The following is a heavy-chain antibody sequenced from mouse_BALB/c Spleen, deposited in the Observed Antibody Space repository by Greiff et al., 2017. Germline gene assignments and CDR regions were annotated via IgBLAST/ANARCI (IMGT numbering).Heavy chain of an antibody. CDR2: IWGGGST. J-gene: IGHJ2*01. D-gene: IGHD1-1*01. CDR1: GFSLTDYG. V-gene: IGHV2-6-5*01. CDR3: AKHVYYGSSREGFDY. Sequence: VKVVESGPGLVAPSQSLSITCTVSGFSLTDYGVSWIRQPPGQGLEWLGVIWGGGSTYYNSALKSRLSISKDNSKSQVFLKMNSLQTDDTAMYYCAKHVYYGSSREGFDYWGQGTTLTVSS.